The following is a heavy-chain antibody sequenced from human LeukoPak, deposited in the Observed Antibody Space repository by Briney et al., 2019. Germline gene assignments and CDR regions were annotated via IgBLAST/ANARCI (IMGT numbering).Heavy chain of an antibody. Sequence: GASVKVSCKASGYTFTSYYMHWVRQAPGQGLEWMGIINPSGGSTSYAQKFQGRVTMTRDTSTSTVYMELSSLRSEDTAVYYCARSGYCSSTSCFDAFDIRGQGTMVTVSS. D-gene: IGHD2-2*01. CDR2: INPSGGST. V-gene: IGHV1-46*01. CDR1: GYTFTSYY. J-gene: IGHJ3*02. CDR3: ARSGYCSSTSCFDAFDI.